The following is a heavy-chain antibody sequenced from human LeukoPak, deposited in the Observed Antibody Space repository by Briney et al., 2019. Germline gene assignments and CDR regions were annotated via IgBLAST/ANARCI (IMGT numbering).Heavy chain of an antibody. CDR2: IYTSGST. J-gene: IGHJ4*02. D-gene: IGHD6-19*01. CDR1: GGSISSGSYY. V-gene: IGHV4-61*02. Sequence: SETLSLTCAVSGGSISSGSYYWSWIRQPAGKGLEWIGRIYTSGSTNYNPSLKSRVTISVDTSKNQFSLKLSSVIAADTAVYYCARILGVAGHDFDYWGQGTLVTVSS. CDR3: ARILGVAGHDFDY.